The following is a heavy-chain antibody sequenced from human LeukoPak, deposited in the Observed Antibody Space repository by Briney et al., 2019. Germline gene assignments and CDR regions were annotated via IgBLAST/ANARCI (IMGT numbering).Heavy chain of an antibody. D-gene: IGHD3-10*01. Sequence: SETLSLTCNVAGGSITSSSYYWGWIRQPPGKGLEWIGSIYFSGRTYNNMSLKTRVTISIDTSKNQFSLKVKSVTAADTAMYYCARDNPYGSGTDYWGQGTLVTVSS. CDR3: ARDNPYGSGTDY. V-gene: IGHV4-39*07. CDR1: GGSITSSSYY. J-gene: IGHJ4*02. CDR2: IYFSGRT.